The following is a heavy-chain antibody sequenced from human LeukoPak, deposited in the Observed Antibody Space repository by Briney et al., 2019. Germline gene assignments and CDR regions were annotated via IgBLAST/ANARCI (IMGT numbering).Heavy chain of an antibody. CDR3: AREWEVDFDWLLSVYGMDV. Sequence: GGSLRLSCAASGFTFSSYSMNWVRQAPGKGLEWVSSISSSSSYIYYADSVKGRFTISRDNAKNSLYLQMNSLRAEDTAVYYCAREWEVDFDWLLSVYGMDVWGQGTTVTVSS. CDR1: GFTFSSYS. V-gene: IGHV3-21*01. D-gene: IGHD3-9*01. CDR2: ISSSSSYI. J-gene: IGHJ6*02.